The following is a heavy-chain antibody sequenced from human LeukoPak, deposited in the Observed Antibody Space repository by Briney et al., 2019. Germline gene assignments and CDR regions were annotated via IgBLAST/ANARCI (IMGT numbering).Heavy chain of an antibody. J-gene: IGHJ4*02. D-gene: IGHD2-21*02. Sequence: PSETLSLTCTVSGGSISNYYWTWIRQPPGKGLEWIAYVYYSGSTNYNPSLKSRVSISVDTSKNQFSLKLSSVTAADTAVYYCARGGRKYCAGDCYTVDYWGQGTLVTVSS. CDR2: VYYSGST. V-gene: IGHV4-59*01. CDR3: ARGGRKYCAGDCYTVDY. CDR1: GGSISNYY.